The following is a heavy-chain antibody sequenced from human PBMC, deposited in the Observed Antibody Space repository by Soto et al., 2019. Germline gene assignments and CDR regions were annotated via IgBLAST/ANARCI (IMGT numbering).Heavy chain of an antibody. J-gene: IGHJ4*02. V-gene: IGHV3-23*01. CDR1: GFTFSSYA. Sequence: GGSLRLSCAASGFTFSSYAMSWVRQAPGKGLEWVSAISGSGGSTYYADSVKGRFTISRDNSKNTLNLQMNSLRAEDTAVYYCAKDGVDYDILTGYYKGAYYFDYWGQGTLVTVSS. CDR3: AKDGVDYDILTGYYKGAYYFDY. D-gene: IGHD3-9*01. CDR2: ISGSGGST.